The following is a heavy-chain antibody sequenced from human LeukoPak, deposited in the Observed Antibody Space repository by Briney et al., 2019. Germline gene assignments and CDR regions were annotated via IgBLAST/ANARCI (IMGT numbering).Heavy chain of an antibody. V-gene: IGHV4-31*03. Sequence: PSETLSLTCSVSGGSVNIGGYYWSWLRQHPGKGLEWIGYILNSGITYYNPSLKSRITMSVDTSKHQFSLKLTSVTAADTAVYYCARRGDYYYWGQGTLVTVSS. CDR2: ILNSGIT. CDR1: GGSVNIGGYY. D-gene: IGHD4-17*01. CDR3: ARRGDYYY. J-gene: IGHJ4*02.